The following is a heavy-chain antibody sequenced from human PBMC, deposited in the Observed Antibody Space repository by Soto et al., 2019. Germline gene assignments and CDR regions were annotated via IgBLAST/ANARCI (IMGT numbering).Heavy chain of an antibody. CDR3: ARHTIHITFGGVISWYDP. V-gene: IGHV4-59*08. Sequence: PSETLSLTCTVSGCSISSYYWSWIRQPPGKGLEWIGYIYYSGSTNYNPSLKSRVTISVDTSKNQFSLKLSSVTAADTAVYYRARHTIHITFGGVISWYDPWGQGTLVTVSS. J-gene: IGHJ5*02. CDR1: GCSISSYY. CDR2: IYYSGST. D-gene: IGHD3-16*01.